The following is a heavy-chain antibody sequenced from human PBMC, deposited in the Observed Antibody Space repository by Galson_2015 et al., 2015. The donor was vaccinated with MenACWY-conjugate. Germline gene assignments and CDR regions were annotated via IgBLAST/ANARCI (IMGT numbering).Heavy chain of an antibody. CDR1: GFTVSSSY. V-gene: IGHV3-53*01. J-gene: IGHJ5*02. D-gene: IGHD6-13*01. CDR3: ARGGGLIAAAP. Sequence: SLRLSCAASGFTVSSSYMSWVRQAPGKGLEWVSVIYSGGTTYYADSVRGRFTISRDNSKNTLYLQMDSLRAEDTAVYYCARGGGLIAAAPWGQGTLVTVSS. CDR2: IYSGGTT.